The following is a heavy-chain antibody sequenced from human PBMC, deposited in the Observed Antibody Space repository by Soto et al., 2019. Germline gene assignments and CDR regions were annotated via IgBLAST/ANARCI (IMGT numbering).Heavy chain of an antibody. Sequence: QVQLVQSGAEVKKPGASVKVSCKASGYTFTSYYMHWVRQAPGQGLEWMGIINPSGGSTSYAQKSQGRVTMTRDTSTSTVYMELSSLRSEDTAVYYCARVEVVGAAFDYWGQGTLVTVSS. CDR3: ARVEVVGAAFDY. V-gene: IGHV1-46*01. CDR1: GYTFTSYY. D-gene: IGHD1-26*01. J-gene: IGHJ4*02. CDR2: INPSGGST.